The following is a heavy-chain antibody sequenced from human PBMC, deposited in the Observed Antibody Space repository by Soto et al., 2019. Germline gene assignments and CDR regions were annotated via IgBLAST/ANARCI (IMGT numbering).Heavy chain of an antibody. CDR3: ARDPRYYYGSGNYYTYYYGMDV. J-gene: IGHJ6*02. V-gene: IGHV1-3*01. CDR2: INAGNGNT. D-gene: IGHD3-10*01. CDR1: GYTFTNYA. Sequence: ASVKVSCNASGYTFTNYAIHWVRQAPGQRLEWMGWINAGNGNTKYSQKFQGRVTFTRDTSASTVYMELSSLSSEDKAVFYCARDPRYYYGSGNYYTYYYGMDVWGQGTTVTVSS.